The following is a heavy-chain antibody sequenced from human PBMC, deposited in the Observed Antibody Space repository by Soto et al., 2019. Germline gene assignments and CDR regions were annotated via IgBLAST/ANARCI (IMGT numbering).Heavy chain of an antibody. CDR1: GFTFSSYS. V-gene: IGHV3-21*01. Sequence: GGSLRLSCAASGFTFSSYSMNWVRQAPGKGLEWVSSISSSSSYIYYADSVKGRFTISRDNAKNSLYLQMNSLRAEDTAVYYCARDSTVDLYDFWRGYDYYFDYWGQGTLVTVSS. CDR2: ISSSSSYI. J-gene: IGHJ4*02. D-gene: IGHD3-3*01. CDR3: ARDSTVDLYDFWRGYDYYFDY.